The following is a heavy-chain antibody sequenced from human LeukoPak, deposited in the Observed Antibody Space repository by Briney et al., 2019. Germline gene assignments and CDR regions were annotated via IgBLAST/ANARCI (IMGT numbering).Heavy chain of an antibody. CDR1: GYTFTGYY. D-gene: IGHD3-22*01. CDR3: ARDRFYYYDSSGYYQLGY. J-gene: IGHJ4*02. V-gene: IGHV1-2*02. CDR2: INPNSGGT. Sequence: ASVKVSCKASGYTFTGYYMHWVRQAPGQGLEWMGWINPNSGGTNYAQKFQDRVTMTRDTSISTAYMELSRLRSDDTAVYYCARDRFYYYDSSGYYQLGYWGQGTLVTVSS.